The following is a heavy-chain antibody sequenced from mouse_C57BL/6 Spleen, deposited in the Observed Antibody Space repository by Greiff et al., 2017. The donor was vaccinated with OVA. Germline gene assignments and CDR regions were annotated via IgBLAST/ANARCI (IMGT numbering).Heavy chain of an antibody. Sequence: EVMLVESGGGLVQPKGSLKLSCAASGFSFNTYAMNWVRQAPGKGLEWVACIRSKSNNYATYYADSVKDRFTISRDDSESMLYLQMNNLKTEDTAMYYCVRQDYYGSSFAYWGQGTLVTVSA. CDR1: GFSFNTYA. V-gene: IGHV10-1*01. J-gene: IGHJ3*01. CDR2: IRSKSNNYAT. CDR3: VRQDYYGSSFAY. D-gene: IGHD1-1*01.